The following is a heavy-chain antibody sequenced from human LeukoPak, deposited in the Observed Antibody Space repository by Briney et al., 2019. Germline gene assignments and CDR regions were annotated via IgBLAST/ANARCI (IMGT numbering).Heavy chain of an antibody. Sequence: GGSLRLSCAASGFTFSSYSMNWVRQAPGKGLEWVSYISSSSSTIYYADSVKGRFTISRDNAKNSLYLQMNSLRAEDTAVYYFARTETVATSYYYYYMDVWGKGTTVTVSS. CDR1: GFTFSSYS. CDR2: ISSSSSTI. CDR3: ARTETVATSYYYYYMDV. D-gene: IGHD4-11*01. V-gene: IGHV3-48*01. J-gene: IGHJ6*03.